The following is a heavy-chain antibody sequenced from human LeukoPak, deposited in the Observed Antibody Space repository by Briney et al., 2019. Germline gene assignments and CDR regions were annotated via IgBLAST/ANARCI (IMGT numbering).Heavy chain of an antibody. CDR2: TYYSWTT. CDR1: GGSVSSGSFY. V-gene: IGHV4-61*01. Sequence: AETLSLTCTVSGGSVSSGSFYWSWIRQPPGKGLEWIGYTYYSWTTNYNPSLKSRVTISGDTSRNQFSLKLSSVTAADTAVYFCARGGSEWDSALWIWGQGTMVTVSS. D-gene: IGHD1-26*01. CDR3: ARGGSEWDSALWI. J-gene: IGHJ3*02.